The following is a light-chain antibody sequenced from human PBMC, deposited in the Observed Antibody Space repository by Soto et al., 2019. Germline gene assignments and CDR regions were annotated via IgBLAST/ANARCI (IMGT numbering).Light chain of an antibody. CDR2: DAF. CDR3: QQYDDWPLT. V-gene: IGKV3-15*01. CDR1: QNVKSR. Sequence: EKVMTQSPATLSVSPGARATLSCRASQNVKSRLAWYQQKPGQAPRLLIYDAFTRATGIPARFSGSASGTEFTLSISSLQSEDSAVYYCQQYDDWPLTFGGGTKVEIK. J-gene: IGKJ4*01.